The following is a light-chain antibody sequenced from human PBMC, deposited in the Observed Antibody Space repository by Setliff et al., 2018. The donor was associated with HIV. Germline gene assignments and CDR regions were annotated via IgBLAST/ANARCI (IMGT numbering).Light chain of an antibody. CDR3: CSYAGSSTPDV. CDR2: EVS. J-gene: IGLJ1*01. Sequence: QSALTQPASVSGSPGQSITISCTGTSSDVGSYNLVSWYQQHPGKAPKLVIYEVSKRPSGVSNRFSGSKSGNTASLTISGLQAEDEADYYCCSYAGSSTPDVFGTGTKATVL. V-gene: IGLV2-23*02. CDR1: SSDVGSYNL.